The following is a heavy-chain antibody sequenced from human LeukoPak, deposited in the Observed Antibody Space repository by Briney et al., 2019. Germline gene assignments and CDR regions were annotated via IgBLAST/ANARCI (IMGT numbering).Heavy chain of an antibody. CDR2: IYTSGST. CDR3: ARATYYYDSSGRTDAFDI. V-gene: IGHV4-61*02. Sequence: PSETLSLTCTVSGGSISSGSYYWSWIRQPAGKGLEWIGRIYTSGSTNYHTSLKSRVTISVDTSKNQFSLKLSSVTAADTAVYYCARATYYYDSSGRTDAFDIWGQGTMVTVSS. J-gene: IGHJ3*02. D-gene: IGHD3-22*01. CDR1: GGSISSGSYY.